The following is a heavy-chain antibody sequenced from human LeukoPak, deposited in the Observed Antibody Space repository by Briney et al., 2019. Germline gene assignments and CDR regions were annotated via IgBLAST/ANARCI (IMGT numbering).Heavy chain of an antibody. J-gene: IGHJ6*02. CDR3: AKGIQQWPGDYYYYGMDV. CDR1: GFTFSSYA. CDR2: ISGSGSNT. Sequence: GGSLRLSCEVSGFTFSSYAMGWVRQAPGKGLEWVSSISGSGSNTYYADSVKGRFTISRDNSKNTLYLQMNSLRAEDTAVYYCAKGIQQWPGDYYYYGMDVWGQGTTVTVSS. V-gene: IGHV3-23*01. D-gene: IGHD5-18*01.